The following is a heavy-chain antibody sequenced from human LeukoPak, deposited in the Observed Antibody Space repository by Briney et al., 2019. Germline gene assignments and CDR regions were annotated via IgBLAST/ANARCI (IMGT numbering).Heavy chain of an antibody. CDR2: INHSGST. J-gene: IGHJ4*02. V-gene: IGHV4-34*01. CDR1: GGSFSGYY. CDR3: ARGYSPHDY. D-gene: IGHD6-13*01. Sequence: SETLSRTCAVYGGSFSGYYWSWIRQPPGKGLEWIGEINHSGSTNYNPSLKSRVTISVDTSKNQFSLKLSSVTAADTAVYYCARGYSPHDYWGQGTLVTVSS.